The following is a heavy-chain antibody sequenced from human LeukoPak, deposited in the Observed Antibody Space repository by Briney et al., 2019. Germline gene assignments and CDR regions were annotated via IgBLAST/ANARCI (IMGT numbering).Heavy chain of an antibody. CDR1: GFTFSSYA. J-gene: IGHJ4*02. Sequence: PGGSLRLSCAASGFTFSSYAMSWVRQAPGKGLEWVSAISGSGGSTYYADSVKGRFTISRDNSKSTLCLQMNSLRAEDTAVYYRSKPVGYLSGCSCQLPYRGQGTLVTVSS. CDR3: SKPVGYLSGCSCQLPY. CDR2: ISGSGGST. V-gene: IGHV3-23*01. D-gene: IGHD2-15*01.